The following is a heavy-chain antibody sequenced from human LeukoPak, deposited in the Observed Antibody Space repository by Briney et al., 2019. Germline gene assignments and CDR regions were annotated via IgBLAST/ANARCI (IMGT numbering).Heavy chain of an antibody. CDR1: GFTFSDYA. CDR2: ISYDGSNK. V-gene: IGHV3-30*04. Sequence: GGSLRLSCAPSGFTFSDYAMHWVRQAPGKGLERGAVISYDGSNKYYADSVKGRFTISRDNSKNTLYLQMNSLRTEDTAVYYCAKDGRVGGIDAFDFWGQGTMVTVSS. J-gene: IGHJ3*01. CDR3: AKDGRVGGIDAFDF. D-gene: IGHD1-26*01.